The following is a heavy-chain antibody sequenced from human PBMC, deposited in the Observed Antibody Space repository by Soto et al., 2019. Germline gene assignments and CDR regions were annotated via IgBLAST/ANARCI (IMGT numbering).Heavy chain of an antibody. D-gene: IGHD1-7*01. CDR1: GASISSSY. CDR2: IFHSGST. Sequence: PSETLSLTCTVSGASISSSYWSWIRQSPGKGLEWIGYIFHSGSTNYNPSLKSRVTISVDTSKNQFSLKLSAVTAADTAVYYCARQNWNYVHLFDYWGQGTLVTVSS. V-gene: IGHV4-59*01. CDR3: ARQNWNYVHLFDY. J-gene: IGHJ4*02.